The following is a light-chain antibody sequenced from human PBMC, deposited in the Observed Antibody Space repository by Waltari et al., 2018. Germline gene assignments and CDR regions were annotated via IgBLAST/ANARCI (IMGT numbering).Light chain of an antibody. CDR1: QSVSTN. CDR2: DAS. Sequence: VLTQSPTTLSVSPGETATLPCRPSQSVSTNLAWYQHTPGQAPRLLIYDASTRPTGVPGRFSGSGSGTEFTLTIDNLQSEDFALFYCQQYKTWPYAFGQGTKIEIK. J-gene: IGKJ2*01. V-gene: IGKV3-15*01. CDR3: QQYKTWPYA.